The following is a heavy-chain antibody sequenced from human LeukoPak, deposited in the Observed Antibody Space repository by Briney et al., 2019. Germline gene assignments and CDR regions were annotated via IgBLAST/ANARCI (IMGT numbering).Heavy chain of an antibody. Sequence: PSETLSLTCTVSGGSITSYDWSWIRQPPGMGLEWIGYIQFNGNNGDTNYNPSLKSRASISVDTSKNHFSPNLTSVTAADTAVYFCAYCGGDCYAAEYFQEWGQGTLVIVSS. CDR3: AYCGGDCYAAEYFQE. CDR1: GGSITSYD. D-gene: IGHD2-21*02. J-gene: IGHJ1*01. V-gene: IGHV4-59*13. CDR2: IQFNGNNGDT.